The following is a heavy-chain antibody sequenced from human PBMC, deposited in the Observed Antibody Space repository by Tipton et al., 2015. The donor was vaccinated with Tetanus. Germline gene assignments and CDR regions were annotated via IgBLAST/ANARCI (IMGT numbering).Heavy chain of an antibody. D-gene: IGHD5-24*01. Sequence: LRLSCAVYGGSFSSYYWSWIRQPPRKGLEWIGYIYYSGSTNYNPSLKSRVTISVDTSKNQFSLKLSSVTAADTAVYYCARFEGMATMTSAFDIWGQGTMVTVSS. CDR1: GGSFSSYY. J-gene: IGHJ3*02. V-gene: IGHV4-59*01. CDR3: ARFEGMATMTSAFDI. CDR2: IYYSGST.